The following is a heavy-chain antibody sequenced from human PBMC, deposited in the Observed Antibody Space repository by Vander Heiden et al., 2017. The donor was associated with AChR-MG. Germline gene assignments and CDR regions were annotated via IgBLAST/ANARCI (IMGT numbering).Heavy chain of an antibody. CDR1: GFIFSNYG. V-gene: IGHV3-30*18. CDR2: ISDDGKNK. J-gene: IGHJ5*02. Sequence: QVQLVESGGGVVQPGRSLRLSCAASGFIFSNYGMHLVRQGPGKGLEWVAGISDDGKNKYYAESVKGRVTISRDKSKNTLYRQMNSLRVEETAVYYCAKDPGLRECLRGPNWFDPWGQGTLVTVSS. CDR3: AKDPGLRECLRGPNWFDP. D-gene: IGHD3-10*01.